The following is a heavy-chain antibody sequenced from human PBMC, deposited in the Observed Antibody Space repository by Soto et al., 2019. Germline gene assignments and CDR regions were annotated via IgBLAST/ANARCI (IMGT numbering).Heavy chain of an antibody. Sequence: QVQLVESGGGVVQPGRSLRLSCAASGFTFNSYGMHWVRQAPGKGLEWVAVISYDGSSQYYADSVRGRFTVSRDNSKNRLYLQMNSLRAEDTALYYCAKDTTAVLADLSWQDSWCQGTLVTVSP. D-gene: IGHD2-2*01. V-gene: IGHV3-30*18. J-gene: IGHJ4*02. CDR2: ISYDGSSQ. CDR1: GFTFNSYG. CDR3: AKDTTAVLADLSWQDS.